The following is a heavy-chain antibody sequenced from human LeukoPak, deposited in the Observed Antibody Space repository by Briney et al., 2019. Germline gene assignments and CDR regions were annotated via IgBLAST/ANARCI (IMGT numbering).Heavy chain of an antibody. J-gene: IGHJ3*02. CDR2: IYHSGST. V-gene: IGHV4-30-2*01. CDR3: ARGDTIVVVPAAIHGFAFDI. CDR1: GGSISSGGYY. Sequence: SQTLSLTCTVSGGSISSGGYYWSWIRQPPGKGLEWIGYIYHSGSTYYNPSLKSRVTISVDRSKNQFSLKLSSVTAADTAVYYCARGDTIVVVPAAIHGFAFDIWGQGTMVTVSS. D-gene: IGHD2-2*02.